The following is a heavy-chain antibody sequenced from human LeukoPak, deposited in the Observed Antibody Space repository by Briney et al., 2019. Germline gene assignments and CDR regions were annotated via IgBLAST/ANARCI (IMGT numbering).Heavy chain of an antibody. V-gene: IGHV1-2*02. CDR1: VYTFTGYY. J-gene: IGHJ4*02. Sequence: ASVKVSCKASVYTFTGYYMHCVRHAPGQGLEWMGWINPNTGGTNQAQKFQGRVTMTRDTSISTAYMELSSLTSDDTAVYYCARDRTLIRGVATYYFDYWGQGTLVTVSS. CDR3: ARDRTLIRGVATYYFDY. CDR2: INPNTGGT. D-gene: IGHD3-10*01.